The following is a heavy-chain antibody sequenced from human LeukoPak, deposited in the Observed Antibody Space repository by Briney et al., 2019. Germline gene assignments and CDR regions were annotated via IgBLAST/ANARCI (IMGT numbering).Heavy chain of an antibody. CDR3: AKGFKVPGVANYDTFDF. J-gene: IGHJ3*01. V-gene: IGHV3-74*01. Sequence: GGSLRLSCAASGFTFSSYWMHWVRQAPGKGLVWVSRINSDGSSTSYADSVKGRFTISRDNTKNTLNLQMHSLRVGDTPLYYCAKGFKVPGVANYDTFDFWGQGRLVTVSS. D-gene: IGHD4/OR15-4a*01. CDR2: INSDGSST. CDR1: GFTFSSYW.